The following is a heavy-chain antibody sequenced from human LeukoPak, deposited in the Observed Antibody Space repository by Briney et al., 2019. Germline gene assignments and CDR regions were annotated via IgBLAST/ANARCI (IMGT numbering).Heavy chain of an antibody. J-gene: IGHJ4*02. V-gene: IGHV3-33*08. CDR3: ARGPISYGDSHFDY. CDR2: IWYDGSNK. Sequence: PGGSLRLSCAASGFTFSSYGMHWVRQAPGKGLEWVAVIWYDGSNKYYADSVKGRFTISRDNSKNTLYLQMNSLRAEDTAVYYCARGPISYGDSHFDYWGQGTLVTVSS. D-gene: IGHD4-17*01. CDR1: GFTFSSYG.